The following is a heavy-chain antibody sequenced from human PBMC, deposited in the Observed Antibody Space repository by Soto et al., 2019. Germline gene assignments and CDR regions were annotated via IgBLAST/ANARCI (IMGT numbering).Heavy chain of an antibody. Sequence: GGSLRLSCAASGFSLGTYAMNWVRQAPGKGLEWVSGITGGGVSVSYYADSVKGRFTISRDNSKTTLYLQMNSLRADDTAVYYCAKGSRPSRPYFFDYWGQGSLVPVSS. CDR3: AKGSRPSRPYFFDY. D-gene: IGHD6-6*01. CDR2: ITGGGVSVS. J-gene: IGHJ4*02. V-gene: IGHV3-23*01. CDR1: GFSLGTYA.